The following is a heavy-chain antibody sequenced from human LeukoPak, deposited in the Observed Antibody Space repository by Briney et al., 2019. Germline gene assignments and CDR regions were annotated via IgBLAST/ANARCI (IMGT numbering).Heavy chain of an antibody. CDR2: IYYSGST. CDR1: GGSISSYY. V-gene: IGHV4-59*01. CDR3: ARDTDDAFDI. Sequence: SETLSLTCTVSGGSISSYYWSWIRQPPGKGLEWIGYIYYSGSTNYNPSLKSRVTISVDTSKNQFSLKLSSVTAADTAVYYCARDTDDAFDIWGQGTMVTVSS. J-gene: IGHJ3*02.